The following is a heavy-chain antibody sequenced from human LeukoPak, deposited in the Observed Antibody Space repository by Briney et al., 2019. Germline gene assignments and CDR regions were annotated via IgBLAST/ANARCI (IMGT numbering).Heavy chain of an antibody. J-gene: IGHJ4*02. Sequence: SETLSLTCTVSGGSISSYYWSWIRQPPGKGLEWIGYIYYSGSTNYNPSLKSRVTISVDTSKNQFSLKLSSVTAADTAVYYCARVVVGYSSGWFDYWGQGTLVTVSS. V-gene: IGHV4-59*01. CDR1: GGSISSYY. CDR2: IYYSGST. D-gene: IGHD6-19*01. CDR3: ARVVVGYSSGWFDY.